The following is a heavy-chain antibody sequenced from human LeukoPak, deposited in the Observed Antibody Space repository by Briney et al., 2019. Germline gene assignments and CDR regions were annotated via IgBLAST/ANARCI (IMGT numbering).Heavy chain of an antibody. J-gene: IGHJ4*02. Sequence: KTSETLSLTCTVSGGSISSGDYYWSWIRQPPGKGLEWIGYIYYSGSTYYNPSLKSRVTISVDTSKNQFSLRLSSVTAAGTAVYYCARAVGAIDFDYWGQGTLVTVSS. CDR1: GGSISSGDYY. V-gene: IGHV4-30-4*08. D-gene: IGHD1-26*01. CDR2: IYYSGST. CDR3: ARAVGAIDFDY.